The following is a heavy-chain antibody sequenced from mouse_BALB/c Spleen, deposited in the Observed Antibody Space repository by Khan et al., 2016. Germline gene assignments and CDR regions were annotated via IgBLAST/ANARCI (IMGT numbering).Heavy chain of an antibody. Sequence: EVELVESGGGLVKPGGSLKLSCSASGFTFSSYAMSWVRQTPEKRLEWVASITSGGSTYYPDSMKGRFTISRDSARNILYLQMSRLRSEDTAMYYCTRRDYERFVYWGQGTLVTVSA. V-gene: IGHV5-6-5*01. D-gene: IGHD1-1*01. CDR2: ITSGGST. CDR1: GFTFSSYA. J-gene: IGHJ3*01. CDR3: TRRDYERFVY.